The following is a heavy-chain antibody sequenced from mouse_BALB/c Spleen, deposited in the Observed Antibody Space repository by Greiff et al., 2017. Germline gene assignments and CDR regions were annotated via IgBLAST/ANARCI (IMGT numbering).Heavy chain of an antibody. Sequence: VQLQQSGAELAKPGASVKMSCKASGYTFTSYWMHWVKQRPGQGLEWIGYINPSTGYTQYNQKFKDKATLTAYKSSSTAYMHLSSLTSEDSAVYYCSRPLGTEFAYWGQGTLVTVSA. J-gene: IGHJ3*01. D-gene: IGHD4-1*01. CDR1: GYTFTSYW. V-gene: IGHV1-7*01. CDR3: SRPLGTEFAY. CDR2: INPSTGYT.